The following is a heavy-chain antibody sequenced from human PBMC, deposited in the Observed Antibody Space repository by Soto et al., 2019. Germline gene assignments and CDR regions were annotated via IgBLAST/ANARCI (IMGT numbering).Heavy chain of an antibody. Sequence: SVKISCKASGYTFTGYYMHWVRQAPGQGLEWMGWINPNSGGTNYAPKSQGSVTMTRYTSISTAYIELSKLRSDDTAVYYSARFYSYGYFALDYWGQGTLVTVSS. CDR3: ARFYSYGYFALDY. J-gene: IGHJ4*02. CDR1: GYTFTGYY. D-gene: IGHD5-18*01. CDR2: INPNSGGT. V-gene: IGHV1-2*02.